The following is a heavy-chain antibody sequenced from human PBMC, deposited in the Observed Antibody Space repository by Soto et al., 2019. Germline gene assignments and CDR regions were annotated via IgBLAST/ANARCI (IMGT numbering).Heavy chain of an antibody. D-gene: IGHD3-10*01. CDR2: MNPNSGNT. CDR3: ARGQLLWFGESNWFVP. CDR1: GYTFTSYD. J-gene: IGHJ5*02. V-gene: IGHV1-8*01. Sequence: QVQLVQSGAEVKKPGASVKVSCKASGYTFTSYDINWVRQATGQGLEWMGWMNPNSGNTGYAQKFQGRVTMTRNTSISTAYMELSSLRSEDTAVYYCARGQLLWFGESNWFVPWGQGTLVTVSS.